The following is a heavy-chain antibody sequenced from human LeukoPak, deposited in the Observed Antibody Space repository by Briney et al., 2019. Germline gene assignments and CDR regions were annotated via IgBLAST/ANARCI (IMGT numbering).Heavy chain of an antibody. J-gene: IGHJ5*02. Sequence: PGGSLRLSCAASGFTFSSYGMHWVRQAPGEGLEWVAFIRYDGSNKYYADSVKGRFTISRDNSKNTLYLQMNSLRAEDTAVYYCAREEGRSGWYPTNWFDPWGQGTLVTVSS. CDR3: AREEGRSGWYPTNWFDP. D-gene: IGHD6-19*01. V-gene: IGHV3-30*02. CDR2: IRYDGSNK. CDR1: GFTFSSYG.